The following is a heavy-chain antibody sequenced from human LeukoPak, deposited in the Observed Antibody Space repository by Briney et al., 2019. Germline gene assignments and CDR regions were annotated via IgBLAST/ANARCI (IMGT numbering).Heavy chain of an antibody. Sequence: SETLSLTCTVSVGSISGGGYYWTWIRQHPGKGLRWIGNIYNSGSTYYNPSLKSRVTISVDTSKNQFSLKLSSVTAADTAVYYCARGPSTVTTFFDYWGQGTLVTVSS. V-gene: IGHV4-31*03. CDR1: VGSISGGGYY. J-gene: IGHJ4*02. CDR2: IYNSGST. D-gene: IGHD4-17*01. CDR3: ARGPSTVTTFFDY.